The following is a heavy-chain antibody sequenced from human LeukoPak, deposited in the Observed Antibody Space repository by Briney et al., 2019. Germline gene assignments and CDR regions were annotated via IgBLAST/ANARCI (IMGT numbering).Heavy chain of an antibody. D-gene: IGHD2-15*01. V-gene: IGHV3-21*01. CDR2: ISDDTTYE. CDR1: GFIFSSYT. CDR3: ARTYCSGGSCYSYFDD. J-gene: IGHJ4*02. Sequence: GGSLRLSCAASGFIFSSYTMNWVRQAPRKGLEWVSSISDDTTYEYYADSVKGRFTISRDNAKKSLYLQMSSLRAEDTAVYYCARTYCSGGSCYSYFDDWGQGTLVTVSP.